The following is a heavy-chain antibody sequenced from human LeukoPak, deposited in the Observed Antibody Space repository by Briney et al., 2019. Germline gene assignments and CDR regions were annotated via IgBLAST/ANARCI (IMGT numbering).Heavy chain of an antibody. D-gene: IGHD1-14*01. CDR1: GGSISSYY. CDR2: IYYSGST. J-gene: IGHJ6*02. V-gene: IGHV4-59*01. CDR3: ARGYITNGMDV. Sequence: SVTLSLTCTVSGGSISSYYWIWIRQPPGKGLEWIGYIYYSGSTNYNPSLKSRVTISVDTSKNQFSLKLSSVTAADTAVYYCARGYITNGMDVWGQGTTVTVSS.